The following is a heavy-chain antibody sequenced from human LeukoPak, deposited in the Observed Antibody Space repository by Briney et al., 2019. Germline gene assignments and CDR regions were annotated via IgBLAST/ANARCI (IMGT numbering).Heavy chain of an antibody. CDR2: IYTSGRT. V-gene: IGHV4-61*02. CDR3: ASTKPGYSSGWPRNYYYYYMDV. D-gene: IGHD6-19*01. Sequence: SQTLFHTCTGPGGSISSGSYYSSWIRQPAGKGLERIGRIYTSGRTDYNPSLKRRVTMSVDTSKNQFSLKLSSVTAADTAVYYCASTKPGYSSGWPRNYYYYYMDVWGKGTTVTVSS. J-gene: IGHJ6*03. CDR1: GGSISSGSYY.